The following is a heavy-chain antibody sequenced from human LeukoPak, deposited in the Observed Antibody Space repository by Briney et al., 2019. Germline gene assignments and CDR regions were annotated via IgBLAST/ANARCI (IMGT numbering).Heavy chain of an antibody. D-gene: IGHD3-10*01. CDR3: ARDHPTGVRPRGTLFDY. V-gene: IGHV4-34*01. CDR1: GGSFSVYY. CDR2: INHSGST. J-gene: IGHJ4*02. Sequence: SETLSLTCAVYGGSFSVYYWSWIRQPPGKGLEWIGEINHSGSTNYNPSLKSRVTISVDTSKNQFSLKLSSVTAADTAVYYCARDHPTGVRPRGTLFDYWGQGTLVTVSS.